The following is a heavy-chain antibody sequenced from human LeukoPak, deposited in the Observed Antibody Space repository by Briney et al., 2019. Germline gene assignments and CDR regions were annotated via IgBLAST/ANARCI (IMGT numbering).Heavy chain of an antibody. V-gene: IGHV3-11*01. J-gene: IGHJ4*02. CDR1: GFTFSDYY. Sequence: GSLRLSCAASGFTFSDYYMNWIRQAPGKGLEWVSFISGSGSTTYYADSVKGRFTISRDNAENSLYLQMNSLRAEDTAVYYCARDAEGNLDYWGQGTLVTVSS. D-gene: IGHD4-23*01. CDR3: ARDAEGNLDY. CDR2: ISGSGSTT.